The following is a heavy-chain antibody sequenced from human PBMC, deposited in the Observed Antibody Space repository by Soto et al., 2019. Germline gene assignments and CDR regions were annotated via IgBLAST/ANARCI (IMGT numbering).Heavy chain of an antibody. CDR2: ISYDGSNK. D-gene: IGHD6-19*01. Sequence: QVQLVESGGGVVQPGRSLRLSCAASGFTFSSYAMHWVRQAPGKGLEWVAVISYDGSNKYYADSVKGRFTISRDNSKNTRYLQMNSLRAEDTAVYYCARDRIYSSGWYAYWGQGTLVTVSS. V-gene: IGHV3-30-3*01. CDR1: GFTFSSYA. CDR3: ARDRIYSSGWYAY. J-gene: IGHJ4*02.